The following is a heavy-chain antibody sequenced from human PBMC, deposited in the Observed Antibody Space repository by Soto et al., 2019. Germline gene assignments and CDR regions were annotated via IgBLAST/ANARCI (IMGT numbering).Heavy chain of an antibody. CDR3: ASGTLFGVAILAPCSYDGMDV. D-gene: IGHD3-3*01. CDR2: INPNSGGT. V-gene: IGHV1-2*02. J-gene: IGHJ6*04. Sequence: ASVKVSCKASGYTFTGYYMHWVRQAPGQGLEWMGWINPNSGGTNYAQKFQGRVTMTRDTSISTAYMELSRLRSDDTAVYYCASGTLFGVAILAPCSYDGMDVWAEGTTVTVSS. CDR1: GYTFTGYY.